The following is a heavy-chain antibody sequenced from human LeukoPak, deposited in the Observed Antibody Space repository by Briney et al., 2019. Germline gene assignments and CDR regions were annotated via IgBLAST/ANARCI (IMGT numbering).Heavy chain of an antibody. J-gene: IGHJ4*02. D-gene: IGHD3-3*01. Sequence: PGGSLRLSCVASGFTFSSYGMHWVRQAPGKGLEGVAVIWYDGSNKYYADSVKARFTISRDNSKNTLYLQMDSLRADDTSVYYCARDRTDYFFDYWGQGTLVTVSS. CDR1: GFTFSSYG. CDR2: IWYDGSNK. CDR3: ARDRTDYFFDY. V-gene: IGHV3-33*01.